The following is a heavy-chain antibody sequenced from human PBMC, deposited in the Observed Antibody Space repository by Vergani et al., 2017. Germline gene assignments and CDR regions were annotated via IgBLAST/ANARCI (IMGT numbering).Heavy chain of an antibody. Sequence: QVRLQESGPGLVKPSENLSLTCSVSFDSIRNLYCNWIRQPPGKGLEWIGSIHYSENTNSNPSLKTRVTISVDTSKNQFSLTLTSVTAADTAVYYCASDTHSGQRADRWGQGILVTVTS. CDR3: ASDTHSGQRADR. V-gene: IGHV4-59*11. CDR1: FDSIRNLY. CDR2: IHYSENT. J-gene: IGHJ5*02. D-gene: IGHD6-19*01.